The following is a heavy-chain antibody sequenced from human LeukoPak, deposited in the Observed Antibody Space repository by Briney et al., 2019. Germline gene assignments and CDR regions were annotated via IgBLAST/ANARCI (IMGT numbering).Heavy chain of an antibody. D-gene: IGHD3-9*01. Sequence: ASVKVSCKASGYTFTGYYMHWVRQAPGQGLEWMGWINPNSGGTNYAQKFQGRITMTRDTSISTAYMELSRLRSDDTAVYYCARDAAGYYKVGWFDPWGQGTLVTVSS. CDR3: ARDAAGYYKVGWFDP. J-gene: IGHJ5*02. CDR2: INPNSGGT. V-gene: IGHV1-2*02. CDR1: GYTFTGYY.